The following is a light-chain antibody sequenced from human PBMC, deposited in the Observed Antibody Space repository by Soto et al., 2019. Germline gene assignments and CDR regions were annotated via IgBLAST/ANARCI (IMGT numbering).Light chain of an antibody. CDR2: GAS. V-gene: IGKV3-20*01. J-gene: IGKJ5*01. CDR3: QHYGSSRNT. Sequence: EIGLTQSPGTLSLSTGERATLSCRASESVTGNQLAWYQQRPGQAPRLLIYGASSRATGIPDRFSGSGSGTDFTLTISRLEPEDFAVYYCQHYGSSRNTFGQGTRLEIK. CDR1: ESVTGNQ.